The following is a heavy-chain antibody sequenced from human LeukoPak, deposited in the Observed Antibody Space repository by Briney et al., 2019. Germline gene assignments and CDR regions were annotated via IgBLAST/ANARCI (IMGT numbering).Heavy chain of an antibody. CDR3: ARDSSSQEFDY. Sequence: ASVKVSCKASGGTFSSYAISWVRQAPGQGLEWMGWIGAYNGNTNYAQKLQGRVTMTTDTSTSTAYMELRSLRSDDTAVYYCARDSSSQEFDYWGQGTLVTVSS. CDR2: IGAYNGNT. J-gene: IGHJ4*02. CDR1: GGTFSSYA. V-gene: IGHV1-18*01. D-gene: IGHD6-6*01.